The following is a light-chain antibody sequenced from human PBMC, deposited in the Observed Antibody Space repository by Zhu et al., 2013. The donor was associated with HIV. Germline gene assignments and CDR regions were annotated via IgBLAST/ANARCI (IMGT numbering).Light chain of an antibody. CDR3: QQSNTFPYT. J-gene: IGKJ2*01. CDR1: WSINNW. Sequence: DSQMSQSPSTLSASIGDRVTITCRASWSINNWLAWYQQKPGRAPTLLIYKASTLEYGVSSRFSGSGSGTEFSLTISDLQPEDGATYYCQQSNTFPYTFGQGTKVEI. V-gene: IGKV1-5*03. CDR2: KAS.